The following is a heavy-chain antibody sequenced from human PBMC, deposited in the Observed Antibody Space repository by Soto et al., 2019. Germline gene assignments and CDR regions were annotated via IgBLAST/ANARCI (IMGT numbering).Heavy chain of an antibody. D-gene: IGHD3-3*01. J-gene: IGHJ6*02. V-gene: IGHV3-21*01. CDR3: ARCLYGTIFGVVIPPASYGMDV. CDR2: ISSSSSYI. CDR1: GFTFSSYS. Sequence: EVQLVESGGGLVKPGGSLRLSCAASGFTFSSYSMNWVRQAPGKGLEWVSSISSSSSYIYYADSVKGRFTISRDNAKNSLYLQMNSRRAEDTAVYYCARCLYGTIFGVVIPPASYGMDVWGQGTTVTVSS.